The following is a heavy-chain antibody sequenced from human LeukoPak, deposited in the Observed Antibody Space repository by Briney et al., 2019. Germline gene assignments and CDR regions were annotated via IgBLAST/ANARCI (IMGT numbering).Heavy chain of an antibody. CDR2: IKQDGSQR. CDR1: GFTFSDYW. D-gene: IGHD6-13*01. CDR3: ARGKGSSWY. J-gene: IGHJ4*02. V-gene: IGHV3-7*01. Sequence: GGSLRLSCTASGFTFSDYWMTWVRQAPGKGPEWVANIKQDGSQRYYVDSVRGRFTISRDNAKNSLFLQMNGLRAEDTAVYYCARGKGSSWYWGQGTLVTVSS.